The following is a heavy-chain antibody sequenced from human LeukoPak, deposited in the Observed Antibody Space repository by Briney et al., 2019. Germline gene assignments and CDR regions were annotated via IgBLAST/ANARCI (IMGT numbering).Heavy chain of an antibody. CDR3: AKSYMIVVLTAFDY. J-gene: IGHJ4*02. CDR2: ISYDGSNK. V-gene: IGHV3-30*04. Sequence: GRSLRLSCAASGFTFSSYAMHWVRQAPGKGLEWVAVISYDGSNKYYADSVKGRFTISRDNSKNTLYLQMNSLRAEDTAVYYCAKSYMIVVLTAFDYWGQGTLVTVSS. D-gene: IGHD3-22*01. CDR1: GFTFSSYA.